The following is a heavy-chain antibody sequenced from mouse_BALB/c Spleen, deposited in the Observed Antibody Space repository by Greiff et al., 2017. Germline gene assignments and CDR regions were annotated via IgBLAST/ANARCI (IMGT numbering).Heavy chain of an antibody. Sequence: EVQLVESGPGLVKPSQSLSLTCTVTGYSITSDYAWNWIRQFPGNKLEWMGYISYSGSTSYNPSLKSRISITRDTSKNQFFLQLNSVTTEDTATYYCARGNYFYAMDYWGQGTSVTVSS. CDR1: GYSITSDYA. CDR2: ISYSGST. J-gene: IGHJ4*01. CDR3: ARGNYFYAMDY. V-gene: IGHV3-2*02.